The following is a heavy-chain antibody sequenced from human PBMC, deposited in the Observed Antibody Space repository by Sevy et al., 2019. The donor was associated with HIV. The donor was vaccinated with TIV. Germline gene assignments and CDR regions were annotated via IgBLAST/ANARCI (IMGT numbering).Heavy chain of an antibody. D-gene: IGHD3-10*01. Sequence: GGSLRLSCSASGFAFVDYAITWVRQAPGKGLEWVGFIRSIAYGVTTDYAASVKGRFTISRDDSKSIAYLQMNSLKSQDSAIYYCSRGRGSGSGSWPDAPDVWGQGTVVTVSS. CDR1: GFAFVDYA. CDR3: SRGRGSGSGSWPDAPDV. J-gene: IGHJ3*01. CDR2: IRSIAYGVTT. V-gene: IGHV3-49*04.